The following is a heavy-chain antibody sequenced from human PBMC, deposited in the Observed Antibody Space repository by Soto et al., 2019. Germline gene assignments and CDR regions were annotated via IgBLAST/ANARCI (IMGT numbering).Heavy chain of an antibody. J-gene: IGHJ6*02. V-gene: IGHV4-34*01. D-gene: IGHD1-26*01. CDR2: INHSGST. CDR3: ARGGGGSYYREPYYGMDV. CDR1: GGSFSGYY. Sequence: QVQLQQWGAGLLKPSETLSLTCAVYGGSFSGYYWSWIRQPPGKGLEWIGEINHSGSTNYNPSLKSRVTISVDTAKNQFFLKLSSVTAADTAVYYCARGGGGSYYREPYYGMDVWGQGTTVTVSS.